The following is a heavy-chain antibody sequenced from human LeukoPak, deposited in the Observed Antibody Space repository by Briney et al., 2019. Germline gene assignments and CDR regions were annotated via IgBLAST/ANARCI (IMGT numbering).Heavy chain of an antibody. CDR1: GYTFTGYY. CDR3: ARDAKPTYYDSSGYYGGLYGMDV. V-gene: IGHV1-2*04. CDR2: INPNSGGT. Sequence: GASVKVSCKASGYTFTGYYMHWVRQAPGQGLEWMGWINPNSGGTNYAQKFQGWVTMTRDTSISTAYMELSRLRSDDTAVYYCARDAKPTYYDSSGYYGGLYGMDVWGQGTTVTVSS. D-gene: IGHD3-22*01. J-gene: IGHJ6*02.